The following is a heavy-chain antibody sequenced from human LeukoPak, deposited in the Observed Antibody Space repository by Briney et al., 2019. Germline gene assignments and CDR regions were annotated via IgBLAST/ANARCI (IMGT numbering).Heavy chain of an antibody. CDR1: GFTFSSYS. CDR2: ISSSSSYI. V-gene: IGHV3-21*01. J-gene: IGHJ3*02. D-gene: IGHD6-13*01. CDR3: ARDIGIADGYAFDI. Sequence: GGSLRLSCAASGFTFSSYSMSCVRQAPGKGLEWVSSISSSSSYIYYADSVKGRFTISRDNAKNSLYLQMNSLRAEDTAVYYCARDIGIADGYAFDIWGQGTMVTVSS.